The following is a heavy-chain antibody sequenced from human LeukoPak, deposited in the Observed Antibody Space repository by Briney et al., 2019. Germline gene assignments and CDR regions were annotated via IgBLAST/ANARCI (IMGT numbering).Heavy chain of an antibody. Sequence: GASVKVSCKASGYTFTSYYMHWVRQAPGQGLEWMGIINPGGGSTSYAQKFQGRVTMTRDTSTSTVYMELSSLRPEDTAVYYCARLDSSGSYDYWGQGTLVTVSS. V-gene: IGHV1-46*01. D-gene: IGHD3-22*01. J-gene: IGHJ4*02. CDR3: ARLDSSGSYDY. CDR2: INPGGGST. CDR1: GYTFTSYY.